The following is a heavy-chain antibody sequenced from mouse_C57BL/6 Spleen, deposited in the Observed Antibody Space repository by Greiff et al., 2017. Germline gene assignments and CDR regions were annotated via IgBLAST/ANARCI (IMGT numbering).Heavy chain of an antibody. J-gene: IGHJ3*01. V-gene: IGHV1-59*01. Sequence: QVQLQQPGAELVRPGTSVKLSCKASGYNFTSYWMHWVKQRPGQGLEWIGVIDPSDSYTNYNQKFKGKATLTVGTSSSTAYMQLSSLTSEDSAVYYCARDYPWGQGTLVTVSA. D-gene: IGHD5-5*01. CDR3: ARDYP. CDR2: IDPSDSYT. CDR1: GYNFTSYW.